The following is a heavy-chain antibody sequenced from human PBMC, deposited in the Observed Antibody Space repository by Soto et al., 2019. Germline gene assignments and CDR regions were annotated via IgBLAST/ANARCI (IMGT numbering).Heavy chain of an antibody. J-gene: IGHJ4*02. V-gene: IGHV3-23*01. CDR1: GFTFSSYA. D-gene: IGHD2-21*01. CDR2: ISGSGGST. CDR3: AKDLAYCGGDCSGSLGFDY. Sequence: GGSLRLSCAASGFTFSSYAMSWVRQAPGKGLEWVSAISGSGGSTYYADSVKGRFTISRDNSKNTLYLQMNSLRAEDTAVYYCAKDLAYCGGDCSGSLGFDYWGQGTLVTVSS.